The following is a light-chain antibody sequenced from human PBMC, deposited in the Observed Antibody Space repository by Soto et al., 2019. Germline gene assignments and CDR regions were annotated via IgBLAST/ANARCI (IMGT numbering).Light chain of an antibody. CDR1: SSDVGGYNY. CDR2: EVS. V-gene: IGLV2-14*01. Sequence: QSVLTQPASVSGSPGQSITISCTGTSSDVGGYNYGSWHQQNPGKAPKLMIYEVSNRPSGVSNRFSGSKSGNTDSLTISGLQAEDEDNYCCSSYTPSGTVVFGGGTKLTVL. CDR3: SSYTPSGTVV. J-gene: IGLJ2*01.